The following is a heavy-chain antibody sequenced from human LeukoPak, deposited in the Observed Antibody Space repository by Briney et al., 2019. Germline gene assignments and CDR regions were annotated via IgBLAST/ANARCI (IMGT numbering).Heavy chain of an antibody. CDR1: GYSISSGYY. Sequence: SETLSLTCAVSGYSISSGYYWGWIRQPPGKGLEWIGSIYHSGSTYYNPSLKSRVTISVDTSKNQFSLKLSSVTAADTAVYYCAKHVYHPVTTVWAFDIWGQGTMVTVSS. V-gene: IGHV4-38-2*01. D-gene: IGHD4-17*01. CDR2: IYHSGST. CDR3: AKHVYHPVTTVWAFDI. J-gene: IGHJ3*02.